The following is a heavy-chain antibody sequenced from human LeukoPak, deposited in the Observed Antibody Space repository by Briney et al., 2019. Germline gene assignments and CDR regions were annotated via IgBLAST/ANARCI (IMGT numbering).Heavy chain of an antibody. CDR3: ARGPPPRTYYDFWSGYYYGMDV. CDR1: GFTFSNAW. Sequence: GGSLRLSCAASGFTFSNAWMSWVRQAPGKGLEWVGRIKSKTDGGTTDYAAPVKGRFTISRDDSKNTLYLQMNSLRAEDTAVYYCARGPPPRTYYDFWSGYYYGMDVWGQGTTVTVSS. J-gene: IGHJ6*02. D-gene: IGHD3-3*01. V-gene: IGHV3-15*01. CDR2: IKSKTDGGTT.